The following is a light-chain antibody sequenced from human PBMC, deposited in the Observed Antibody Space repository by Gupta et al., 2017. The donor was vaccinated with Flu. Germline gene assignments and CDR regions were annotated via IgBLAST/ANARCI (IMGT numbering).Light chain of an antibody. J-gene: IGLJ3*02. CDR3: SSYTSSSTLDWV. CDR1: SSDVGGYNY. CDR2: DVS. V-gene: IGLV2-14*01. Sequence: QSALTQLASLSGSPGQSITISCTGTSSDVGGYNYVSCYQQHPGKAPKLMIYDVSNRPSGVSNLFSCSKSGNTASLTISGLQAEDEADYYCSSYTSSSTLDWVFGGGTKLTVL.